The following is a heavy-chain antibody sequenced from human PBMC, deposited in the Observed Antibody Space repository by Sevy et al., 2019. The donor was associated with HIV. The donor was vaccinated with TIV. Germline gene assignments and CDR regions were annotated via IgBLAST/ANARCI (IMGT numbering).Heavy chain of an antibody. V-gene: IGHV3-48*03. D-gene: IGHD3-10*01. CDR3: ASTYYYGSGSYIFHY. CDR2: ISSSGSTI. CDR1: GFTFSSYE. Sequence: GGSLRLSCAASGFTFSSYEMNWVRQAPGKGLEWVSYISSSGSTIYYADSVKGRFTISRDNAKNSLYLQMNSLRAEDTAVYYCASTYYYGSGSYIFHYWGQGTLVTVSS. J-gene: IGHJ4*02.